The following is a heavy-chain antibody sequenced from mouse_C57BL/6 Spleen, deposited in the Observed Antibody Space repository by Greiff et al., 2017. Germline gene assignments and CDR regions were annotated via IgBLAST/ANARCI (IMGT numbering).Heavy chain of an antibody. CDR1: GFNIKDYY. CDR3: TTVYDGYYVAWFAY. CDR2: IDPEDGDT. V-gene: IGHV14-1*01. Sequence: VQLKQSGAELVRPGASVKLSCTASGFNIKDYYMHWVKQRPEQGLEWIGRIDPEDGDTEYAPKFQGKATMTADTSSNTAYLQLSSLTSEDTAVYYCTTVYDGYYVAWFAYWGQGTLVTVSA. J-gene: IGHJ3*01. D-gene: IGHD2-3*01.